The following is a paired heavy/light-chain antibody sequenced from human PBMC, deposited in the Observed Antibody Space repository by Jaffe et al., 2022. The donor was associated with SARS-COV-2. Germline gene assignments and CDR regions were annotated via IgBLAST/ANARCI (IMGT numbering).Light chain of an antibody. CDR2: GAS. V-gene: IGKV3-20*01. CDR3: QQYGSSWT. CDR1: QSISGSY. J-gene: IGKJ1*01. Sequence: VLTQSPGTLSLSPGERATLSCRASQSISGSYLAWYQQKPGQAPRLFIYGASSRATGIPDRFSGSGSRTDFTLTISRLEPEDSGVYYCQQYGSSWTFGQGTKVEIK.
Heavy chain of an antibody. J-gene: IGHJ4*02. D-gene: IGHD4-17*01. CDR2: INPNSGGT. CDR1: GYTFTAYH. CDR3: VTGGDYEGGDY. Sequence: QVQLVQSGAEVKKPGASVKVSCKASGYTFTAYHIHWVRQAPGQGFEWMGRINPNSGGTNYAQKFQGRVTWTRDTSVSTAFMELGRLRYDDTAVYYCVTGGDYEGGDYWGQGTLVIVSS. V-gene: IGHV1-2*06.